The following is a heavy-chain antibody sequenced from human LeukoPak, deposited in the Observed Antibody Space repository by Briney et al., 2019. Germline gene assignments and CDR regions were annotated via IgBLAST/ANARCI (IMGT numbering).Heavy chain of an antibody. J-gene: IGHJ4*02. CDR1: GFTFSNYW. CDR3: ARDGAGTTSELFDY. Sequence: GGSLRLSCAASGFTFSNYWMSWVRQAPGKGLEWVSSISSSSSYIYYADSVKGRFTISRDNAKNSLYLQMNSLRAEDTAVHYCARDGAGTTSELFDYWGQGTLVTVSS. CDR2: ISSSSSYI. D-gene: IGHD1-7*01. V-gene: IGHV3-21*01.